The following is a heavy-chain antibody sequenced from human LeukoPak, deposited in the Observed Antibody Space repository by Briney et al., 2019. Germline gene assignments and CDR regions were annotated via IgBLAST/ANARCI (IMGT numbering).Heavy chain of an antibody. D-gene: IGHD4-17*01. J-gene: IGHJ4*02. CDR1: GYLFTNYW. CDR2: IYPGDSET. V-gene: IGHV5-51*01. Sequence: GESLKISCKGSGYLFTNYWIGWVRQMPGKGLEWMGIIYPGDSETRYGPSSQGQVTISADKSISTAYLQWSGLKDSDTAMYYCARLLYGVYYHYFDYWGQGTLVTVSS. CDR3: ARLLYGVYYHYFDY.